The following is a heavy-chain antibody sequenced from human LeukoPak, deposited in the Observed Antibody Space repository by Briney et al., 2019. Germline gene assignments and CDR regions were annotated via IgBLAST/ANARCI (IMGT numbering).Heavy chain of an antibody. D-gene: IGHD3-9*01. Sequence: TGGSLRLSCAASGFTLSSYAMSWVRQAPGKGLEWVSAISDSGNTYHADSVKGRFTISRDSSKNTLFLQMNRLRPEDAAVYYCATRGDILTGYPYYFDYWGQGTLVTVSS. V-gene: IGHV3-23*01. CDR3: ATRGDILTGYPYYFDY. CDR1: GFTLSSYA. J-gene: IGHJ4*02. CDR2: ISDSGNT.